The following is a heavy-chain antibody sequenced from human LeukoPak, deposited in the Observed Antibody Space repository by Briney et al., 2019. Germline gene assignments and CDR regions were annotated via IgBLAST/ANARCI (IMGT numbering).Heavy chain of an antibody. D-gene: IGHD5-12*01. CDR3: ARGGGYASPIGY. V-gene: IGHV4-59*01. CDR2: IYHSGST. J-gene: IGHJ4*02. Sequence: SETLSLTCTLSGGSISTYYWSWIRQPPGKGLEWIGYIYHSGSTNYNPSLKSRVTISVDTSKNQFSLKLSSVTAADTAVYYCARGGGYASPIGYWGRGALVTVSS. CDR1: GGSISTYY.